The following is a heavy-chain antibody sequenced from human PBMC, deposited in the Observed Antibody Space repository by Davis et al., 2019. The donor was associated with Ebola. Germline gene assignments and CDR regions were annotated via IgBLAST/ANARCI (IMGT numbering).Heavy chain of an antibody. CDR1: GYPFTSSG. D-gene: IGHD2/OR15-2a*01. V-gene: IGHV1-18*04. Sequence: AASVKVSCKTSGYPFTSSGVTWVRQAPGQGLEWVGWISPHNGNTNYAQKFQGRVTVTTDTSTSTAYMELSSLRSEDTAVYYCARDSGTTADYWGQGTLVTVSS. J-gene: IGHJ4*02. CDR2: ISPHNGNT. CDR3: ARDSGTTADY.